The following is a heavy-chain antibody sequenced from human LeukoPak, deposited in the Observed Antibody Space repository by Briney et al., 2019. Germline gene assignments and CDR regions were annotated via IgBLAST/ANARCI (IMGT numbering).Heavy chain of an antibody. D-gene: IGHD2-21*02. CDR3: ARDCGGDCYPTHYYFDY. CDR1: GYTFTDYY. V-gene: IGHV1-2*02. Sequence: ASVKVSCKASGYTFTDYYMHWVRQAPGKGLEWMGWISPNSGGTNYAQKFQGRVTLTRDTSLTTAYMDLNSLTSDDTAVYYCARDCGGDCYPTHYYFDYWGQGTLVAVSS. CDR2: ISPNSGGT. J-gene: IGHJ4*02.